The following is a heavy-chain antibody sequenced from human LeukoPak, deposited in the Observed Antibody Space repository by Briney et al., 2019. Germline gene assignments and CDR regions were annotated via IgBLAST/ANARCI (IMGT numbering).Heavy chain of an antibody. V-gene: IGHV3-23*01. CDR3: AKDMIVVVITGG. Sequence: ETGGSLRLSCAASAFTFSSYAMSWVRQAPGKGLEWVSAISGSGGGTYYADSVKGRFTISRDNSKNTLYLQMNSLRAEDTAVYYCAKDMIVVVITGGWGQGTLVTVSS. CDR1: AFTFSSYA. CDR2: ISGSGGGT. D-gene: IGHD3-22*01. J-gene: IGHJ4*02.